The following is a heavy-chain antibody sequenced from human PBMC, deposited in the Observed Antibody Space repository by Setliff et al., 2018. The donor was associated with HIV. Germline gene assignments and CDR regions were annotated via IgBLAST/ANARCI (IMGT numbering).Heavy chain of an antibody. CDR2: MYYTGSS. CDR1: GGSVSSSTTYY. Sequence: SETLSLTCTVSGGSVSSSTTYYWGWIRQPPGKGLEWIGSMYYTGSSYYNPSLKSRVTIYVDTSKNQFSLRLRSVTAADTAVDYCARQEGYCSSTSCYAGSFMGYYYMDVWGKGTTVTVSS. CDR3: ARQEGYCSSTSCYAGSFMGYYYMDV. V-gene: IGHV4-39*01. D-gene: IGHD2-2*01. J-gene: IGHJ6*03.